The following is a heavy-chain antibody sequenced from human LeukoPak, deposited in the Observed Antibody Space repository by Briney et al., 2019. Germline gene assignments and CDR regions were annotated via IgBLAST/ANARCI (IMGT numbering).Heavy chain of an antibody. V-gene: IGHV1-8*01. CDR3: ARGDTVIVDTQAEFDY. D-gene: IGHD3-22*01. J-gene: IGHJ4*02. Sequence: ASVKVSCKASGYTFTSYDINWVRQATGQGLEWMGWMNPNSGNTGYAQKFQGRVTMTRNTSISTAYMELSSLRSEDTAVYYCARGDTVIVDTQAEFDYWGQGTLVTVSS. CDR2: MNPNSGNT. CDR1: GYTFTSYD.